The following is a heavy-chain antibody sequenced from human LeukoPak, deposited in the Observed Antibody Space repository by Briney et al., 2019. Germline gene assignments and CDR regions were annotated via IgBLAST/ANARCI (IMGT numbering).Heavy chain of an antibody. V-gene: IGHV3-74*01. D-gene: IGHD2-15*01. CDR1: GFTFSNYW. CDR3: ARELPFDY. Sequence: GGSLRLSCAASGFTFSNYWMHWVRQAPGKGLVWVSGIKSDGSRTDYADSVKGRFTISRDNAKNTLYLQMNSLRAEDTAVYYCARELPFDYWGQGTLVTVSS. CDR2: IKSDGSRT. J-gene: IGHJ4*02.